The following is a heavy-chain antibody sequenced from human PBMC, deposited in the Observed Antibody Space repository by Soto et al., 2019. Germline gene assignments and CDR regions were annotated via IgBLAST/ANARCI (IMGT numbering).Heavy chain of an antibody. Sequence: PTLSLACAISGDSVASNSAAWNWIRQSPSRGLEWLGRTYYRSKWYNDYAVSVKSRITINPDTSKNQFSLQLNSVTPEDTAVYYCARDHSRVVAAAGTDYYYYYGMDVWGQGTTVPVS. CDR2: TYYRSKWYN. V-gene: IGHV6-1*01. CDR1: GDSVASNSAA. J-gene: IGHJ6*02. CDR3: ARDHSRVVAAAGTDYYYYYGMDV. D-gene: IGHD6-13*01.